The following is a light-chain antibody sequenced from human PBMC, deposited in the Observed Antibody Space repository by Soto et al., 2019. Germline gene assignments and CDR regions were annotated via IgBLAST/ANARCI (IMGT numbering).Light chain of an antibody. J-gene: IGLJ3*02. Sequence: QAVVTQEPSFSVSPGGTVTLTCGLNSGSVSTNYYPSWYQQTPGQAPRPLIYNTNTRSSGVPDRFSGSILGNKAALTITRAQADDESAYYCVLYMGSGISVFGGGTKLTVL. CDR3: VLYMGSGISV. CDR2: NTN. CDR1: SGSVSTNYY. V-gene: IGLV8-61*01.